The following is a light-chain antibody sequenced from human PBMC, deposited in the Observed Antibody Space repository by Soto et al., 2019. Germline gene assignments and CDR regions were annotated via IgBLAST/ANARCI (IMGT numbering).Light chain of an antibody. CDR2: GVS. Sequence: EIVLTQSPGTLSLSPGERATLSCRASQSVPSNFLAWYQKKPGQAPILLIYGVSRRATGIPDRFSGSGSGTDFTLTISRLEPEDFAVYSCQQYDSSWTFGQGPKVEIK. J-gene: IGKJ1*01. CDR3: QQYDSSWT. V-gene: IGKV3-20*01. CDR1: QSVPSNF.